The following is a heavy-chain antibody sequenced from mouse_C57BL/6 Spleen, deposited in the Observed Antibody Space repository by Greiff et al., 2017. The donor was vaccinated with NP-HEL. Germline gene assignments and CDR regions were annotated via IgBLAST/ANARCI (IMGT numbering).Heavy chain of an antibody. CDR2: IYPRSGNT. CDR1: GYTFTSYG. J-gene: IGHJ3*01. Sequence: QVQLQQSGAELARPGASVKLSCKASGYTFTSYGISWVKQRTGQGLEWIGEIYPRSGNTYYNEKFKGKATLTADKSSSTAYMELRSLTSEDSAVYFCAREEGSFAYWGQGTLVTVSA. CDR3: AREEGSFAY. V-gene: IGHV1-81*01.